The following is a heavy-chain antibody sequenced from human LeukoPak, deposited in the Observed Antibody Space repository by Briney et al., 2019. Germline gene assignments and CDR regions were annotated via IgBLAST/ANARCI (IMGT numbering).Heavy chain of an antibody. V-gene: IGHV3-53*01. D-gene: IGHD2-15*01. CDR1: GFTVSSNY. CDR3: ARDPVYCSGGSCQNDAFDI. J-gene: IGHJ3*02. CDR2: IYSGGST. Sequence: PGGSLRLSCAASGFTVSSNYMSWVRQAPGKGLEWVSVIYSGGSTYYADSVKGRFTISRDNSKNTLYLQMNSLRAEDTAVYYCARDPVYCSGGSCQNDAFDIWGQGTMTTVSS.